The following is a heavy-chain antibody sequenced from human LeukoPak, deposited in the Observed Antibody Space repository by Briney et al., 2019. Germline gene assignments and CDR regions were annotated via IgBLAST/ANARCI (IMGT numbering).Heavy chain of an antibody. Sequence: ASVKVSCKASGYTFTGYYMHWVRQAPGQGLEWMGWINPKSGGTNYAQKFQGRVTMTRDTSISTAYMELSRLRSDDTAVYYCAVGGVVTASPHKGFDTWGQGTLVTVSS. CDR3: AVGGVVTASPHKGFDT. V-gene: IGHV1-2*02. CDR1: GYTFTGYY. D-gene: IGHD2-21*02. CDR2: INPKSGGT. J-gene: IGHJ5*02.